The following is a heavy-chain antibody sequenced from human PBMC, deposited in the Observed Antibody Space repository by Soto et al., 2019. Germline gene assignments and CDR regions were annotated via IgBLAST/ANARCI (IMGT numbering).Heavy chain of an antibody. CDR1: GGTFSSYA. CDR3: AREDRGYSYGGSGY. J-gene: IGHJ4*02. CDR2: IIPIFGTA. V-gene: IGHV1-69*13. D-gene: IGHD5-18*01. Sequence: ASVKVSCKASGGTFSSYAISWVRQAPGQGLEWMGGIIPIFGTANYAQKFQGRVTITADESTSTAYMELSSLRSEDTAVYYCAREDRGYSYGGSGYWGQGTLVTAPQ.